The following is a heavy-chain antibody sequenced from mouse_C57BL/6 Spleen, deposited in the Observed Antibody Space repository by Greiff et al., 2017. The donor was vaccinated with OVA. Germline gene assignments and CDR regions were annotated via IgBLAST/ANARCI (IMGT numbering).Heavy chain of an antibody. D-gene: IGHD2-3*01. Sequence: QVQLQQPGAELVMPGASVKLSCKASGYTFTSYWMHWVKQRPGQGLEWIGAIDPSDSYTNYNQKFKGKSTLTVDKSSSTAYMQLSSLTSEDSAVYYCARGTRYDGYYGGFAYWGQGTLVTVSA. V-gene: IGHV1-69*01. CDR2: IDPSDSYT. CDR3: ARGTRYDGYYGGFAY. CDR1: GYTFTSYW. J-gene: IGHJ3*01.